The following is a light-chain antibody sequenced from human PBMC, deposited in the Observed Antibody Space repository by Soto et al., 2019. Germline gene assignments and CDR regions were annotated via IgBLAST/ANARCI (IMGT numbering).Light chain of an antibody. CDR3: QQSYSTPLL. Sequence: DIQMTQSPSSLSASVGDRVTITCRASHSISGYLNWYQQKPGKAPKLLIYAASSLQSGVPSRFSGSGSGTDFTLTISSLQPEDFAIYYCQQSYSTPLLFGQGTRLEMK. J-gene: IGKJ5*01. CDR2: AAS. CDR1: HSISGY. V-gene: IGKV1-39*01.